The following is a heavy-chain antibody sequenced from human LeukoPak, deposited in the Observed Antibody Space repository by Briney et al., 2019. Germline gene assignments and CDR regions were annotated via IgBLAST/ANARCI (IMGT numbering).Heavy chain of an antibody. Sequence: SETLSLTCTVSGGSISSYYWSWIRQPPGKGLEWIGYIYYSGSTNYNPFLKSRVTISVDTSKNQFSLKLSSVTAADTAVYYCARHVRSGEFRVWGQGTLVTVSS. D-gene: IGHD3-10*01. J-gene: IGHJ4*02. CDR1: GGSISSYY. V-gene: IGHV4-59*08. CDR3: ARHVRSGEFRV. CDR2: IYYSGST.